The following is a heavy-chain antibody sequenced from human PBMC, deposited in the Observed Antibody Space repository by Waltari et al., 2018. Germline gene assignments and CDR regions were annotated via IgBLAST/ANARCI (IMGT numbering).Heavy chain of an antibody. J-gene: IGHJ4*02. CDR2: INHSGST. D-gene: IGHD2-15*01. CDR3: ARGQRSCYFDY. V-gene: IGHV4-34*01. CDR1: GGSFSGYY. Sequence: QVQLQQWGAGLLKPSETLSLTCAVYGGSFSGYYWSWIRQPPGKVLEWIGEINHSGSTNYNPSLKSRVTISVDTSKNQFSLKLSSVTAADTAVYYCARGQRSCYFDYWGQGTLVTVSS.